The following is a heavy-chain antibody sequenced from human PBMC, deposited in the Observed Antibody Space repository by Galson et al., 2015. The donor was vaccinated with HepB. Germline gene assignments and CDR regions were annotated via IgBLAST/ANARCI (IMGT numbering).Heavy chain of an antibody. J-gene: IGHJ6*02. V-gene: IGHV3-30-3*01. CDR2: ISYDGSNK. CDR3: ARDRWLQPYRYGMDV. Sequence: SLRLSCAASGFTFSSYAMHWVRQAPGKGLEWVAVISYDGSNKYYADSVKGRFTISRDNSKNTLYLQMNSLRAEDTAVYYCARDRWLQPYRYGMDVWGQGTTVTVSS. D-gene: IGHD5-24*01. CDR1: GFTFSSYA.